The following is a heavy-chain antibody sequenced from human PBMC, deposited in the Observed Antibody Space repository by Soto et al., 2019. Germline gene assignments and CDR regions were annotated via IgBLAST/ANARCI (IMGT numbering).Heavy chain of an antibody. V-gene: IGHV6-1*01. D-gene: IGHD1-1*01. CDR1: GDSVSSNSAA. CDR2: TYYRSRWSN. CDR3: ARELEGERPSDATTCNGMGV. Sequence: SQTLSLTCAISGDSVSSNSAAWNWIRQSPSRGLEWLGKTYYRSRWSNEYAVSVKSRITINADTSKNQFSLQLNSVTPEDTAVSYCARELEGERPSDATTCNGMGVWGQGTTVTVSS. J-gene: IGHJ6*02.